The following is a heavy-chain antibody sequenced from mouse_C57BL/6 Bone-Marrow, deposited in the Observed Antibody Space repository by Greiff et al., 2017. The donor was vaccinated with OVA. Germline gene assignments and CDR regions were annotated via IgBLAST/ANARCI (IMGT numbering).Heavy chain of an antibody. CDR1: GFSFHTYA. CDR2: IRSKSNNYAT. D-gene: IGHD2-3*01. CDR3: VRHDVYWYFDV. J-gene: IGHJ1*03. Sequence: EVQGVESGGGLVQPKGSLKLSCAASGFSFHTYAMNWVRQAPGKGLEWVARIRSKSNNYATYYADSVKDRFTISRDDSESMLYLQMNNLKTEDTAMYYCVRHDVYWYFDVWGTGTTVTVSS. V-gene: IGHV10-1*01.